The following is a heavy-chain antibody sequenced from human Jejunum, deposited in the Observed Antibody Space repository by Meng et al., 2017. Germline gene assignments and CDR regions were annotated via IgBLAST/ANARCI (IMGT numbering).Heavy chain of an antibody. V-gene: IGHV5-51*01. CDR3: AGSITVAGNIGGFDI. J-gene: IGHJ3*02. Sequence: GESLKISCKGSGYSFSSYWIGWVRQMPGKGLEWMGIIYPADSDTRYSPSFQGQVTIAPDKSISPAYLQWNSLKASDTAMYYCAGSITVAGNIGGFDIWGQGTMVTVSS. CDR2: IYPADSDT. CDR1: GYSFSSYW. D-gene: IGHD6-19*01.